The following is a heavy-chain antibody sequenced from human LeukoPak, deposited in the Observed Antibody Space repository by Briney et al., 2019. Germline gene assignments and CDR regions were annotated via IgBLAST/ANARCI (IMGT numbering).Heavy chain of an antibody. J-gene: IGHJ4*02. V-gene: IGHV3-21*01. CDR3: ARGEQRDSSGKKGPSGEY. D-gene: IGHD3-22*01. CDR1: GFTFSSYS. Sequence: PGGSLRLSCAASGFTFSSYSMNWVRQAPGKGLEWVSSISSSSSYIYYADSVKGRFTISRDNAKNSLYLQMNSLRAEDTAVYYCARGEQRDSSGKKGPSGEYWGQGTLVTVSS. CDR2: ISSSSSYI.